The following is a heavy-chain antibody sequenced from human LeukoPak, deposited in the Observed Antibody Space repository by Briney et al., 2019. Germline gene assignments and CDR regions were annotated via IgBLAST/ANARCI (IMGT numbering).Heavy chain of an antibody. CDR1: GYNFTNYW. V-gene: IGHV5-51*01. CDR3: ARHDGIHYGSGSYPLHDAFDI. Sequence: GESLKISCKGSGYNFTNYWIGWVCQMPGKGLEWMGIIYPGDSDTRYSPSFQGQVTISADKSISTAYLQWSSLKASDTAMYYCARHDGIHYGSGSYPLHDAFDIWGQGTMVTVSS. CDR2: IYPGDSDT. D-gene: IGHD3-10*01. J-gene: IGHJ3*02.